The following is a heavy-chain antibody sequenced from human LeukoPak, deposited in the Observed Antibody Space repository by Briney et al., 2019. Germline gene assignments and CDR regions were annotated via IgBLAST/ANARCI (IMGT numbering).Heavy chain of an antibody. CDR2: IYYSGST. CDR1: GGSISSSSYY. D-gene: IGHD5-24*01. CDR3: ARENGYKYDY. V-gene: IGHV4-39*07. Sequence: NPSETLSLTCTVSGGSISSSSYYWGWIRQPPGKGLEWIGSIYYSGSTYYNPSLKSRVTISVDTSKNQFSLKLRSVTAADTAVYYCARENGYKYDYWGQGTLVTVSS. J-gene: IGHJ4*02.